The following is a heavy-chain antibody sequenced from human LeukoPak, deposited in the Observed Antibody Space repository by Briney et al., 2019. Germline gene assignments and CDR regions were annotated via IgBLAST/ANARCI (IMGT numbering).Heavy chain of an antibody. CDR1: GFTFSSYW. CDR2: IKQDGGEK. D-gene: IGHD6-6*01. J-gene: IGHJ4*01. CDR3: ARDGTAACLYFDL. V-gene: IGHV3-7*01. Sequence: GGSLRLSCAVSGFTFSSYWMNLVRQAPGRGLEWVASIKQDGGEKSYVDSVKGRFTISRDNAKNSLYLQMSSLRAEDTAVYYCARDGTAACLYFDLWGQGTLVTVSS.